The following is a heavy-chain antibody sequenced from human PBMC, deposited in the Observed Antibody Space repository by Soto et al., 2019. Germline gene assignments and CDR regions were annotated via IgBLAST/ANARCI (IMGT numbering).Heavy chain of an antibody. J-gene: IGHJ6*02. D-gene: IGHD3-3*01. CDR1: GGSISSGDYY. CDR2: IYYSGST. V-gene: IGHV4-30-4*01. Sequence: SETLSLTCTVSGGSISSGDYYWSWIRQPPGKGLEWIGYIYYSGSTYYNPSLKSRVTISVDTSKNQFSLKLSSVTAADTAVYYCARGGTIFGVVSNGEAYGMDVWGQGTTVTVSS. CDR3: ARGGTIFGVVSNGEAYGMDV.